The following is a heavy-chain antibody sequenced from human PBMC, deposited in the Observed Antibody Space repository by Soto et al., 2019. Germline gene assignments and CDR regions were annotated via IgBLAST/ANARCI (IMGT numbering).Heavy chain of an antibody. V-gene: IGHV4-30-4*01. CDR3: ARRSRGYSGYRYGMDV. Sequence: SETLSLTCTVSGGSISSGDYYWSWIRQPPGKGLEWIGYIYYSGSTYYNPSLKSRVTISVDTSKNQFSLKLSSVTAADTAVYYCARRSRGYSGYRYGMDVWGQGTTVTVS. J-gene: IGHJ6*02. CDR2: IYYSGST. CDR1: GGSISSGDYY. D-gene: IGHD5-12*01.